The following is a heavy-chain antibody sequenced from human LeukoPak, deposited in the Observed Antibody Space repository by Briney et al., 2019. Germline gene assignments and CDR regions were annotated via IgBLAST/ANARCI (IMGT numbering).Heavy chain of an antibody. CDR1: GFTFSYYG. CDR2: IQSDGSIE. V-gene: IGHV3-33*01. J-gene: IGHJ4*02. Sequence: GGSLRLSCAASGFTFSYYGMHWVRQAPGKGLEWVAAIQSDGSIEYYADSVKGRLIISRDNSKNTLFLQMNSLRADDTAVYYCAREIDSTCSYWYFDYWGQGTLVTVSS. D-gene: IGHD3-22*01. CDR3: AREIDSTCSYWYFDY.